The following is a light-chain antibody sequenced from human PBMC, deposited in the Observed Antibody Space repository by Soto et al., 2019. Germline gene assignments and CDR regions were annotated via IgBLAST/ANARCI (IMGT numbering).Light chain of an antibody. CDR1: QSVSTN. J-gene: IGKJ4*01. V-gene: IGKV3-15*01. Sequence: EIVMTQSPATLSVSPGERATLSCRASQSVSTNLAWYQQKPGQAPRLLIYGASTRATGIPARFSGSGSGTDFTLTISRLEPEDFAVYYCQRRNNWPLTFGGGTKVDIK. CDR2: GAS. CDR3: QRRNNWPLT.